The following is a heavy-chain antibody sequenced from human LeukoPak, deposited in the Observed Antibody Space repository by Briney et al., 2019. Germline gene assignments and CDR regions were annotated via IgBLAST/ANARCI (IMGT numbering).Heavy chain of an antibody. Sequence: PSETLSLTCAVSGYSISSGYYWGWIRQPPGKGLEWIGSIYHSGSTYYNPSLKSRVTISVDTSKNQFSLKLSSVTAADTAVYYCARQTIVVVPAAIDYWGQGTLVTVSS. D-gene: IGHD2-2*02. J-gene: IGHJ4*02. CDR2: IYHSGST. V-gene: IGHV4-38-2*01. CDR3: ARQTIVVVPAAIDY. CDR1: GYSISSGYY.